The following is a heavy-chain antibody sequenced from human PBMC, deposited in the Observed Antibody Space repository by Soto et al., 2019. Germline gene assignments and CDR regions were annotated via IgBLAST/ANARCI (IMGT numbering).Heavy chain of an antibody. CDR2: ISSGGSTI. CDR1: GFTFSSYE. V-gene: IGHV3-48*03. Sequence: PGGSLRLSCAASGFTFSSYEMNWVRQAPGKGLEWVSYISSGGSTIYYADSVKGRFTISRDNAKNSLYLQMNSLRDEDTAVYYCARTPPSGSPYYYYYGMDVWGQGTTVTVSS. D-gene: IGHD3-3*01. J-gene: IGHJ6*02. CDR3: ARTPPSGSPYYYYYGMDV.